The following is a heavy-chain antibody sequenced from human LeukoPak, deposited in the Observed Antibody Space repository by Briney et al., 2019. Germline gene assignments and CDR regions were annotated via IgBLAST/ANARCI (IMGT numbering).Heavy chain of an antibody. CDR3: AKAPYYDFWSGYYFGY. CDR1: GFTFSSYA. V-gene: IGHV3-23*01. J-gene: IGHJ4*02. Sequence: GGSLRPSCAASGFTFSSYAMSWVRQAPGKGLEWVSAISGSGGSTYYADSVKGRFTISRDNSKNTLYLQMNSLRAEDTAVYYCAKAPYYDFWSGYYFGYWGQGTLVTVSS. D-gene: IGHD3-3*01. CDR2: ISGSGGST.